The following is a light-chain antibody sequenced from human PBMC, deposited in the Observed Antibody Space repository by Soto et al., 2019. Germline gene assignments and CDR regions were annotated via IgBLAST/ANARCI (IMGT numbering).Light chain of an antibody. Sequence: DIQMTQSPSTLSASVGDRVTITRRASQSFSTWLAWYQQKPGKAPKLLIYKASSLESGVPSRFSGSGSGTEFTLTISSLQPDDFATYYCQQYDSYPLTFGGGTKVEIK. CDR3: QQYDSYPLT. CDR2: KAS. J-gene: IGKJ4*01. V-gene: IGKV1-5*03. CDR1: QSFSTW.